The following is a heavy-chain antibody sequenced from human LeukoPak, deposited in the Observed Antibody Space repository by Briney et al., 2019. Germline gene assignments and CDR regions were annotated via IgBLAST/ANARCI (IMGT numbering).Heavy chain of an antibody. CDR1: GFTFSSYT. D-gene: IGHD6-19*01. Sequence: GGSLRLSCAASGFTFSSYTMNWVRQAPGKGLEWVSSISSSSSYIYYADSVKGRFTISKDNAKNSLYLQMNSLRAEDTAVYYCARYDSSGWYKGIDYWGQGTLVTVSS. CDR3: ARYDSSGWYKGIDY. V-gene: IGHV3-21*01. J-gene: IGHJ4*02. CDR2: ISSSSSYI.